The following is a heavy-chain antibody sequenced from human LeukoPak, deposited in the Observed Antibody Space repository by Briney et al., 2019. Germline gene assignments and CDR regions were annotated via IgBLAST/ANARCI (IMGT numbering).Heavy chain of an antibody. CDR2: IYYSGST. Sequence: SETLSLTCTVSGGSISSYYWSWIRQPPGKGLEWIGYIYYSGSTNYNPSLKSRVTISVDTSKNQFSLKLSSVTAADTAVYYCAREAPTGGDDAFDIWGQGTMVTVSS. CDR1: GGSISSYY. J-gene: IGHJ3*02. D-gene: IGHD2-8*02. V-gene: IGHV4-59*12. CDR3: AREAPTGGDDAFDI.